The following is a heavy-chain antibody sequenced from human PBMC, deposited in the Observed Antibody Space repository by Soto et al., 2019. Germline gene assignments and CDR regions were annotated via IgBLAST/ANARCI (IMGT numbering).Heavy chain of an antibody. J-gene: IGHJ4*02. D-gene: IGHD3-10*01. CDR1: GFTFSSYA. CDR2: ISYDGSNK. CDR3: ARGPGELVSYFDY. Sequence: GGSLRLSCAASGFTFSSYAMHWVRQAPGKGLEWVAVISYDGSNKYYADSVKGRFTISRDNSKNTLYLQMNSLRAEDTAVYYCARGPGELVSYFDYWGPGTLVTVSS. V-gene: IGHV3-30-3*01.